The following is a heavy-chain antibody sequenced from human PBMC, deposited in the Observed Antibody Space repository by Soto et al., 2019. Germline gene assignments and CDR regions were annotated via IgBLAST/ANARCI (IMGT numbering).Heavy chain of an antibody. J-gene: IGHJ5*02. CDR2: IKQDGSEK. V-gene: IGHV3-7*03. D-gene: IGHD2-15*01. Sequence: GGSLSLSCAASGFTFSSYRMSWVRQAPGKGLEWVANIKQDGSEKYYVDSVKGRFTISRDNAKNSLYLQMNSLRAEDTAVYYCAREKVVVAAPNNWLDPWGQGTRVTV. CDR1: GFTFSSYR. CDR3: AREKVVVAAPNNWLDP.